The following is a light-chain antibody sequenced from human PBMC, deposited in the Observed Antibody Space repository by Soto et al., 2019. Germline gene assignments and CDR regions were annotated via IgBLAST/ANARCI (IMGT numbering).Light chain of an antibody. CDR2: AAS. Sequence: EMVMTQSPATLSVSPGESATLFCRASHTVGSNVAWYQQKRGQAPRLLIYAASTRATGTPARFSGSGSGTEFTLTISSLQSEDLAIYYCQQYNNWVTFGPGTRVDLK. CDR3: QQYNNWVT. V-gene: IGKV3-15*01. CDR1: HTVGSN. J-gene: IGKJ3*01.